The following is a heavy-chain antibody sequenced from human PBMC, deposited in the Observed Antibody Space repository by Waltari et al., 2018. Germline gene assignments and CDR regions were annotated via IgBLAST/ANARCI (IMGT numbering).Heavy chain of an antibody. V-gene: IGHV3-7*01. CDR2: IKQDGSEK. J-gene: IGHJ3*02. D-gene: IGHD2-21*02. CDR1: GFTFSSYW. Sequence: EVQLVESGGGLVQPGGSLRLSCAASGFTFSSYWMSWARQAPGKGLEWVANIKQDGSEKYYVDSVKGRFTISRDNAKNSLYLQMNSLRAEDTAVYYCASFDFKVTASAFDIWGQGTMVTVSS. CDR3: ASFDFKVTASAFDI.